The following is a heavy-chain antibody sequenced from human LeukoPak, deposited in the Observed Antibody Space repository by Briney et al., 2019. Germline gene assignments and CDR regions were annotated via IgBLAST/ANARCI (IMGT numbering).Heavy chain of an antibody. D-gene: IGHD3-22*01. V-gene: IGHV3-33*01. CDR3: ARRSHYYDSSGYHEF. CDR2: IWYDGSNK. CDR1: GFTFSSYG. Sequence: PGGSLRLSCAASGFTFSSYGMHWVRQAPGKGLEWVAVIWYDGSNKYYADSVKGRFTISRDNSKNTLYLQMNSLRAEDTAVYYCARRSHYYDSSGYHEFWGQGTLVTVSS. J-gene: IGHJ4*02.